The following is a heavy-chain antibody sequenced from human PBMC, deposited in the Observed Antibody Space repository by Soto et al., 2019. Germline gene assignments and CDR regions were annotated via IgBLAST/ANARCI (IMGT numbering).Heavy chain of an antibody. J-gene: IGHJ4*02. V-gene: IGHV3-7*01. D-gene: IGHD2-15*01. Sequence: GGSLRLSCAASGFTFGSYWMSWVRQAPGKGLEWVANIKQDGSEKYYVDSVKGRFTISRDNAKNSLYLQMNSLRAEDTAVYYCARDSRGAATPNDYWGQGTLVTVSS. CDR2: IKQDGSEK. CDR3: ARDSRGAATPNDY. CDR1: GFTFGSYW.